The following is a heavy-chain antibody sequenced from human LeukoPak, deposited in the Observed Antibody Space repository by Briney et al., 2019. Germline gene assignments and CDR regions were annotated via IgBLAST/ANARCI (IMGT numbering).Heavy chain of an antibody. V-gene: IGHV3-7*01. D-gene: IGHD6-19*01. CDR1: GFMFSNYW. J-gene: IGHJ4*02. CDR3: ARDRDNVAGTRGYFDY. Sequence: GSLRLSCAASGFMFSNYWMNWVRQAPGKGLEWVANIKPDGSDKYYLDSIKGRFTISRDNAKNSLYLQMNSLRAEDTAVYYCARDRDNVAGTRGYFDYWGQGTLVTVSS. CDR2: IKPDGSDK.